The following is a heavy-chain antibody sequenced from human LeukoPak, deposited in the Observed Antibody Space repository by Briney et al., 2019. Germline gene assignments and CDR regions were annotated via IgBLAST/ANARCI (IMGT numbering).Heavy chain of an antibody. D-gene: IGHD5-18*01. CDR1: GFPFSNYA. CDR3: AKARGLIQLSLLPYFDF. Sequence: PGGSLRLSCAASGFPFSNYAMSWVRQAPGKGLECVSVISGDGGTTYYADSVKGRFTISRDNSKNTLYLQMNSLRAEDTAVYYCAKARGLIQLSLLPYFDFGGREPW. CDR2: ISGDGGTT. J-gene: IGHJ4*02. V-gene: IGHV3-23*01.